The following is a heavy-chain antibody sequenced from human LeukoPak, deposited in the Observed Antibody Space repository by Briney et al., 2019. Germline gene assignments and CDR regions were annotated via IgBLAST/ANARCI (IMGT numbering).Heavy chain of an antibody. CDR3: ARRVRIAAAGKGSFDY. J-gene: IGHJ4*02. CDR1: GGSVSSYY. D-gene: IGHD6-13*01. CDR2: IYYSGST. V-gene: IGHV4-59*08. Sequence: SETLSLTCTVSGGSVSSYYWSWIRQPPGKGLEWIGYIYYSGSTNYNPSLKSRVTISVDTSKNQFSLKLSSVTAADTAVYYCARRVRIAAAGKGSFDYWGQGTLVTVSS.